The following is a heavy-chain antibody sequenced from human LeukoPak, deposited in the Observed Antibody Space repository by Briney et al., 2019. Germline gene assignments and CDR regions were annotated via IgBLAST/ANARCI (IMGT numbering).Heavy chain of an antibody. D-gene: IGHD3-16*01. Sequence: PSETLSLTCAVSGYSISRGYSWGWIRQPPGKGLGWIGNIYHSESTHYNPSLKSRATISPDTSKNQFSLKLTSVTASDTAGYYCARFDHVWETHGMDAFDLWGQGTMVTVSS. J-gene: IGHJ3*01. CDR2: IYHSEST. CDR1: GYSISRGYS. CDR3: ARFDHVWETHGMDAFDL. V-gene: IGHV4-38-2*01.